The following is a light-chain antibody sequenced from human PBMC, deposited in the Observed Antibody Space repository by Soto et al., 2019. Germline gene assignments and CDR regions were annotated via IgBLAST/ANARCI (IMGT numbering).Light chain of an antibody. CDR2: AAS. CDR1: QGMSSR. J-gene: IGKJ4*01. Sequence: DIQMTQSPSSVSASLGDRVTITCRASQGMSSRLAWYQQKPGKAPKLLIYAASNLDCGVPSRFSGSGSGTDFALANNSLQPEDFAPYYCQQDGRFPLTFGVGTKVEIK. CDR3: QQDGRFPLT. V-gene: IGKV1-12*01.